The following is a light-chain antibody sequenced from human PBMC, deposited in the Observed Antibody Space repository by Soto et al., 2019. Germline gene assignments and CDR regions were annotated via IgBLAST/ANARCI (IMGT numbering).Light chain of an antibody. CDR1: SSDVGGYNY. CDR2: EVT. Sequence: QSALTQPASVSGSPGQSISISCTGTSSDVGGYNYVSWYQQHPGKAPKLIIYEVTYRPPGVSNRFSGSKSGNTASLTISGLQAEDEADYYCISYRSGSTLVFGGGTKLTVL. CDR3: ISYRSGSTLV. V-gene: IGLV2-14*01. J-gene: IGLJ3*02.